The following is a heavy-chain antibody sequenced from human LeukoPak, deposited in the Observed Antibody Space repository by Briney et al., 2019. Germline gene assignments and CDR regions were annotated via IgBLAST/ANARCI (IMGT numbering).Heavy chain of an antibody. D-gene: IGHD1-7*01. CDR1: GFTFSSYA. CDR3: ARGLTGTTPGLDY. V-gene: IGHV3-30*01. CDR2: ISYDGSNK. Sequence: GRSLRLSCAASGFTFSSYAMHWVRQAPGKGLEWMAVISYDGSNKYYADSVKGRFTISRDNSKNTLYLQMNSLRAEDTAVYYCARGLTGTTPGLDYWGQGTLVTVSS. J-gene: IGHJ4*02.